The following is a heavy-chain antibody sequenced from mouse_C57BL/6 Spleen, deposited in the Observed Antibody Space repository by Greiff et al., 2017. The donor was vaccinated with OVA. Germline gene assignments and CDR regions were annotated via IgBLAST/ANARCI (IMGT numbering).Heavy chain of an antibody. D-gene: IGHD2-4*01. Sequence: EVKLMESGGDLVKPGGSLKLSCAASGFTFSSYGMSWVRQTPDKRLEWVASISSGVSYTYYPDSVKGRFTISRDNAKNTLYLQMSRLNSEDTAMYYGARQGGYDYGGGYFDYWGQGTTLTVSS. CDR1: GFTFSSYG. J-gene: IGHJ2*01. CDR3: ARQGGYDYGGGYFDY. V-gene: IGHV5-6*01. CDR2: ISSGVSYT.